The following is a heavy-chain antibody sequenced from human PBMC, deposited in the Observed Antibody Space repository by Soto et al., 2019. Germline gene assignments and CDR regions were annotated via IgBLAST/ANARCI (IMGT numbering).Heavy chain of an antibody. CDR3: VRDAPIGSVFSGYDAIDS. Sequence: QVQLEQSGTEVKKPGSSVKVSCKASGGTFSTSTFTWVRQAPGQGLEWMGRIIPIFGTGDYAPKFQGRVLVTADKSTSTFYMELCGLKAEDTAVFFCVRDAPIGSVFSGYDAIDSWGQGTLVTVSS. D-gene: IGHD5-12*01. CDR1: GGTFSTST. J-gene: IGHJ4*02. V-gene: IGHV1-69*08. CDR2: IIPIFGTG.